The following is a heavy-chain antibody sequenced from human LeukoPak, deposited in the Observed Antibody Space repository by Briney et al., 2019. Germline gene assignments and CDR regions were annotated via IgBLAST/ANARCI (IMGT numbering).Heavy chain of an antibody. CDR2: IKSKTDGGTT. V-gene: IGHV3-15*07. J-gene: IGHJ3*02. D-gene: IGHD1-26*01. Sequence: GGSLRLSCRGSGFIYGNYWMNWVRQAPGKGLEWVGRIKSKTDGGTTDYAAPVKGRFTISRDDSKNTLYLQMNSLKTEDTAVYYCTTDANGSYYLHDAFDIWGQGTMVTVSS. CDR1: GFIYGNYW. CDR3: TTDANGSYYLHDAFDI.